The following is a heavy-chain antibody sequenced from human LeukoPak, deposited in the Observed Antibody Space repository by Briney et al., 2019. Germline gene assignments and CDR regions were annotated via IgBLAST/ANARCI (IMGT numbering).Heavy chain of an antibody. CDR3: ARQIRSGWNYFDN. CDR2: IYYSGST. V-gene: IGHV4-59*08. J-gene: IGHJ4*02. CDR1: GGSINNYY. Sequence: SETLSLTCTVSGGSINNYYWIWIRQPPGKGLEWIGYIYYSGSTHYNPSLKGRVTMSVDTSANQLSLKVDSVTAADTAMYYCARQIRSGWNYFDNWGQGTLVTVSS. D-gene: IGHD6-19*01.